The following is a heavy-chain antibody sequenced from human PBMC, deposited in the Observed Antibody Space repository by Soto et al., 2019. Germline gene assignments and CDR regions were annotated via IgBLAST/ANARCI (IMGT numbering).Heavy chain of an antibody. Sequence: ASVKVSCKASGGTFSSYAISWVRQAPGQGLEWMGGIIPIFGTANYAQKFQGRVTITADESTSTAYMELSSLRSEDTAVYYCASSSPLAVAGMTGNYWGRGTLVTVSS. CDR3: ASSSPLAVAGMTGNY. D-gene: IGHD6-19*01. CDR2: IIPIFGTA. CDR1: GGTFSSYA. V-gene: IGHV1-69*13. J-gene: IGHJ4*02.